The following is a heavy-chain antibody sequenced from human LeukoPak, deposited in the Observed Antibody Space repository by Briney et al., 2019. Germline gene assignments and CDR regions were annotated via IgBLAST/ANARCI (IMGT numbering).Heavy chain of an antibody. CDR3: ARYPSEYYDFWSGYYDDAFDI. V-gene: IGHV4-61*02. Sequence: LSLTCTVSGGSISSGSYYWSWIRQPAGKGLEWIWRIYTSGSTNYNPSLKSRVTISVDTSKNQFSLKLSSVTAADTAVYYCARYPSEYYDFWSGYYDDAFDIWGQGTMVTVSS. D-gene: IGHD3-3*01. CDR1: GGSISSGSYY. CDR2: IYTSGST. J-gene: IGHJ3*02.